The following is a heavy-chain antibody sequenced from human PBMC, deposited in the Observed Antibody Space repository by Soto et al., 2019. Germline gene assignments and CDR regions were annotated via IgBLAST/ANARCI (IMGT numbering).Heavy chain of an antibody. J-gene: IGHJ5*02. D-gene: IGHD2-2*01. Sequence: SETLSLTCAVSGGSISSGVYSWSWIRQPPGKGLEWIGYIYHSGSTYYNPSLKSRVTISVDRSKNQFSLKLSSVTAANTAVYYCARGRGPYCISTSCYSNWFDPWGQGTLVTVS. CDR1: GGSISSGVYS. CDR3: ARGRGPYCISTSCYSNWFDP. V-gene: IGHV4-30-2*01. CDR2: IYHSGST.